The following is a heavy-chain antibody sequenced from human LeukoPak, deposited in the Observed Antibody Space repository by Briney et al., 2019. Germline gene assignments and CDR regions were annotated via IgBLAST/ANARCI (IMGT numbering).Heavy chain of an antibody. Sequence: PGRSLRLSCVASGFTFSSYGMYWVRQAPGKGLEWVAVIWYDGSNKYYADSVKGRFTISRDNSKNTLYLQMNSLRAEDTAVYYCARDLEDSSPFGAFDMWGQETMVTVSS. CDR2: IWYDGSNK. CDR1: GFTFSSYG. J-gene: IGHJ3*02. CDR3: ARDLEDSSPFGAFDM. D-gene: IGHD3-22*01. V-gene: IGHV3-33*01.